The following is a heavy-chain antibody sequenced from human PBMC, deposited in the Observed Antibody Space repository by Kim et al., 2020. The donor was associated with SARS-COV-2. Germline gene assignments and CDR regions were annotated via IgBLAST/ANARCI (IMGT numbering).Heavy chain of an antibody. CDR3: ASLYGDYRFDY. D-gene: IGHD4-17*01. J-gene: IGHJ4*02. V-gene: IGHV1-18*01. Sequence: TNYAQKLQGRVTMTTDTSTSTAYMELRSLRSDDTAVYYCASLYGDYRFDYWGQGTLVTVSS. CDR2: T.